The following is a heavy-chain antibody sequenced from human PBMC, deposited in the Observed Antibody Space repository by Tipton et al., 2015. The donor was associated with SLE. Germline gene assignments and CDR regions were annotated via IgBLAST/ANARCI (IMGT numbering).Heavy chain of an antibody. D-gene: IGHD3-3*01. Sequence: GLVKPSQTLSLTCAISGDSVSSNSVSWNWIRQSPSRGFEWLGRTYYRSKWSSDCAVSVKSRITINADTSKNQFSLQLDSVTAADTAVYYCTREIFAIVLDAFDIWGQGTRVTVSS. V-gene: IGHV6-1*01. CDR3: TREIFAIVLDAFDI. CDR1: GDSVSSNSVS. CDR2: TYYRSKWSS. J-gene: IGHJ3*02.